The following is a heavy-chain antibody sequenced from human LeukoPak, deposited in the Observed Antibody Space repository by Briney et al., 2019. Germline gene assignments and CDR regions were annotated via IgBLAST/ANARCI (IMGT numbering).Heavy chain of an antibody. J-gene: IGHJ4*02. Sequence: GGSLRLSCAASGFTFGSYWMTWVRQAPGKGLEWVANIKQDGSEKYYVDSVKGRFTISRDNAKNSLYLQMNSLRAEDTAVYYCANIWGSYLYNRFDYWGQGTLVTVSS. CDR1: GFTFGSYW. D-gene: IGHD3-16*02. V-gene: IGHV3-7*01. CDR2: IKQDGSEK. CDR3: ANIWGSYLYNRFDY.